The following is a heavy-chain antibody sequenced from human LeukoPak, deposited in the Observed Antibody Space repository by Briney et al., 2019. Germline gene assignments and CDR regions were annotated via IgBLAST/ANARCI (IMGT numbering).Heavy chain of an antibody. D-gene: IGHD3-10*01. CDR1: GFTFSDYY. CDR2: IGSRSSYT. Sequence: PGRSLRLSCAASGFTFSDYYMSWIRQAPGKGLEWLSYIGSRSSYTNYADSVKGRFTISRENANNFLYLQMNSLRAGDTAVYYCARGAPRGSGSKLKYYFDYWGQGTLVTVSS. J-gene: IGHJ4*02. CDR3: ARGAPRGSGSKLKYYFDY. V-gene: IGHV3-11*06.